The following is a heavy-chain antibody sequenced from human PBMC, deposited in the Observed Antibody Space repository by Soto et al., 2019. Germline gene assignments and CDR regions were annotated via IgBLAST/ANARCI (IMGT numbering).Heavy chain of an antibody. CDR1: GYSISSGYY. V-gene: IGHV4-38-2*01. CDR2: IYHSGST. Sequence: SETLSLTCAVSGYSISSGYYWGWTRQPPGKGLEWIGSIYHSGSTYYNPSLKSRVTISVDTSKNQFSLKLSSVTAADTAVYYCARGGSSPSGWFDPWGQGTLVTVSS. D-gene: IGHD2-15*01. CDR3: ARGGSSPSGWFDP. J-gene: IGHJ5*02.